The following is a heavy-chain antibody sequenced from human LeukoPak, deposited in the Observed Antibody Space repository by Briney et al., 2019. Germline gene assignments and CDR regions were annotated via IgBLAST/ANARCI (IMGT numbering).Heavy chain of an antibody. CDR1: GFTFSSYE. CDR3: ARWQYNWNYLYYYYYMDV. CDR2: ISSSGRTI. D-gene: IGHD1-7*01. V-gene: IGHV3-48*03. Sequence: GGSLRLSCAASGFTFSSYEMNWVRQAPGKGLEWVSYISSSGRTIYYADSVEGRLTISRDNAKNTLYLQMNSLRAEDTAVYYCARWQYNWNYLYYYYYMDVWGKGTTVTVSS. J-gene: IGHJ6*03.